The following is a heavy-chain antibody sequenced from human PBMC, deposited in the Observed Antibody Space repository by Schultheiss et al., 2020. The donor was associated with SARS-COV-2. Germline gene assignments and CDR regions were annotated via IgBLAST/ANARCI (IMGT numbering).Heavy chain of an antibody. CDR1: GYSISSGYY. D-gene: IGHD6-19*01. J-gene: IGHJ4*02. CDR3: AKDMEPGIAVAGDY. V-gene: IGHV3-23*01. Sequence: GGSLRLSCTVSGYSISSGYYWSWIRQPPGKGLEWVSAISGSGGSTYYADSVKGRFTISRDNSKNTLYLQMNSLRAEDTALYYCAKDMEPGIAVAGDYWGQGTLVTVSS. CDR2: ISGSGGST.